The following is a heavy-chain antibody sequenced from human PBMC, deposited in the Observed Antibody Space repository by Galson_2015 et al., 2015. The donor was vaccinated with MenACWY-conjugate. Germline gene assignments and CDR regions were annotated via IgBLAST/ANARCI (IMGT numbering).Heavy chain of an antibody. J-gene: IGHJ3*02. D-gene: IGHD1-26*01. CDR2: IDNDGNRI. V-gene: IGHV3-74*01. Sequence: PRLSCAASGFTLSNYWMHWVRQGPGKGLEWLSRIDNDGNRITYADSVKGRFTISRDNAKNTLYLQINSVRADDTAVYYCSRGGEAKLIIVGGISDIWGQGTTVTVSS. CDR3: SRGGEAKLIIVGGISDI. CDR1: GFTLSNYW.